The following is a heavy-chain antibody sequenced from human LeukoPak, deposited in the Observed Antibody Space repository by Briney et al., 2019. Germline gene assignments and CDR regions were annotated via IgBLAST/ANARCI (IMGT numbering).Heavy chain of an antibody. CDR1: GGSISSSSYY. CDR2: IYYSGST. D-gene: IGHD6-19*01. J-gene: IGHJ4*02. V-gene: IGHV4-39*01. Sequence: PSETLSLTCTVSGGSISSSSYYWGWIRQPPGKGLEWIGCIYYSGSTYYNPSLKSRVTISVDTSKNQFSLKLSSVTAADTAVYYCARGDEWLPFDYWGQGTLVTVSS. CDR3: ARGDEWLPFDY.